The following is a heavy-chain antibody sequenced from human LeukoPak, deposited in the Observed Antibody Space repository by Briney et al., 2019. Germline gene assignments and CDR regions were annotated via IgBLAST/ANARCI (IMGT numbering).Heavy chain of an antibody. D-gene: IGHD3-3*01. CDR2: INAGNGNT. Sequence: GASVKVSCKASGYTFTSYAMHWVRQAPGQRLEWMGWINAGNGNTKYSQKFQGRVTITRDTSASTAYMELSSLRSEDTAVYYCARDIGLITIFGLVIISHYYYGMDVWGQGTTVTVSS. V-gene: IGHV1-3*01. CDR1: GYTFTSYA. CDR3: ARDIGLITIFGLVIISHYYYGMDV. J-gene: IGHJ6*02.